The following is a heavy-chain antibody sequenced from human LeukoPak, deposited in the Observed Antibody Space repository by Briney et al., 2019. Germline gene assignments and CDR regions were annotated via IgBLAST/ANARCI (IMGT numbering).Heavy chain of an antibody. CDR1: GFTFSSYW. D-gene: IGHD6-6*01. CDR3: ARDSGGDSSSSTDY. CDR2: IKQDGSEK. J-gene: IGHJ4*02. V-gene: IGHV3-7*01. Sequence: GGSLRLSCAASGFTFSSYWMSWVRQAPGKGLEWVANIKQDGSEKYCVDSVKGRFTISRDNAKNSLYLQMNSLRAEDTAVYYCARDSGGDSSSSTDYWGQGTLVTVSS.